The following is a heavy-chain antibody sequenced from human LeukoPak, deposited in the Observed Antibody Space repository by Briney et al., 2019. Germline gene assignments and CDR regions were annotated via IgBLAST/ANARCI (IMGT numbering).Heavy chain of an antibody. CDR1: GYTFTSYG. V-gene: IGHV1-18*01. CDR2: ISAYNGNA. J-gene: IGHJ3*02. Sequence: GASVKVSCKASGYTFTSYGISWVRQAPGQGLEWMGWISAYNGNANYAQKLQGRVTMTTDTSTSTAYMELRSLRSDDTAVYYCARETYSNFDAFDIWCQGTMGTVSS. CDR3: ARETYSNFDAFDI. D-gene: IGHD4-11*01.